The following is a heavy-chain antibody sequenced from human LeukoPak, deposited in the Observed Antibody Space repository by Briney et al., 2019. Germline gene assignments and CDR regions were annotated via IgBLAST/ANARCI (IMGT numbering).Heavy chain of an antibody. J-gene: IGHJ6*03. CDR3: ARGDPDYGSYNYMDV. Sequence: ASVKDSCKASGYTFTGYYMHWVRQAPGQAREWMGWINPNSGGTNYAQKFQGRVTMTRDTSISTAYMELSRLRSDDTAVYYCARGDPDYGSYNYMDVWGKGTTVTVSS. V-gene: IGHV1-2*02. CDR1: GYTFTGYY. D-gene: IGHD4-17*01. CDR2: INPNSGGT.